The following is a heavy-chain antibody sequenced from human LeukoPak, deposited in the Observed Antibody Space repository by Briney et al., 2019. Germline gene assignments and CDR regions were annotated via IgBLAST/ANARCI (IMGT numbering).Heavy chain of an antibody. CDR1: GFTFSSYE. CDR3: AGDAGLAYCGGDCPLNY. D-gene: IGHD2-21*02. J-gene: IGHJ4*02. Sequence: KPGGSLRLSCAASGFTFSSYEMNWVRQAPGKGLEWVSSISSSSSYIYYADSVKGRFTISRDNAKNSLYLQMNSLRAEDTAVYYCAGDAGLAYCGGDCPLNYWGQGTLVTVSS. CDR2: ISSSSSYI. V-gene: IGHV3-21*01.